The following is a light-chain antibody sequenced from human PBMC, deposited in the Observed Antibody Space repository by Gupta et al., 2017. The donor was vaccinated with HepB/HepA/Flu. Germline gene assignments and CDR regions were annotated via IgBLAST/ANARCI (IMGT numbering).Light chain of an antibody. CDR1: SSNIGAGYD. CDR3: QSYDSNLSGSGVL. CDR2: ANR. Sequence: QSILTQVPSMSGCPGQRVTISCTGSSSNIGAGYDVHWYQQFPGTGPKLLLYANRNRPSGVPARFSASKSGTSASLAITGLQAEDEADYYCQSYDSNLSGSGVLFGGGTKLTVL. J-gene: IGLJ3*02. V-gene: IGLV1-40*01.